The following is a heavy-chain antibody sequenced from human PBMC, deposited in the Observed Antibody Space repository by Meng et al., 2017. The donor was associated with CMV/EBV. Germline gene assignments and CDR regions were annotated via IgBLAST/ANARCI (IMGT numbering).Heavy chain of an antibody. Sequence: GGSLRLSCAASGFTFSSYEMNWVRQAPGKGLEWVSYISSSGSTIYYADSVKGRFTISRDNAKNSLYLQMNSLRAEDTAVYYCARHSSSTLAGFLDYWGQGTLVTVSS. CDR2: ISSSGSTI. V-gene: IGHV3-48*03. J-gene: IGHJ4*02. D-gene: IGHD2-21*01. CDR3: ARHSSSTLAGFLDY. CDR1: GFTFSSYE.